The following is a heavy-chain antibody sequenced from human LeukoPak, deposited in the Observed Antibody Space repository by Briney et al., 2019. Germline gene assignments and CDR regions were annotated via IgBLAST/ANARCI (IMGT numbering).Heavy chain of an antibody. CDR2: SNSDGSTT. J-gene: IGHJ4*02. V-gene: IGHV3-74*01. Sequence: PGGSLRLSCAASGFTFSSYWMHWVRQAPGKGLVWVSRSNSDGSTTNYADSVKGRFTISIDNARNTLLLQMNSLRVEDTAVYYCARSHPYSATYFFDYWGQGTLVTVSS. CDR1: GFTFSSYW. CDR3: ARSHPYSATYFFDY. D-gene: IGHD5-12*01.